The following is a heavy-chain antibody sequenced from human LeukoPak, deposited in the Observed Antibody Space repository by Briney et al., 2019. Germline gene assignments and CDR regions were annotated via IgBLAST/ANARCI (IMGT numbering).Heavy chain of an antibody. V-gene: IGHV4-39*01. CDR1: GGSIRSSTYY. CDR2: IYYSGTT. CDR3: VRHFYYFDTSGYSNFDS. J-gene: IGHJ4*02. D-gene: IGHD3-22*01. Sequence: PSETLSLTCTVSGGSIRSSTYYWGWVRQPPGKGLEYVGSIYYSGTTSYNPSLKSRLTISVDTSKNQFSLRLSPVTATDTAIYYCVRHFYYFDTSGYSNFDSWGQGSLVTVSS.